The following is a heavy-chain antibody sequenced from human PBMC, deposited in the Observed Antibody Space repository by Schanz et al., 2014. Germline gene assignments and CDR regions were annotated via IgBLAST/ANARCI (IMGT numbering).Heavy chain of an antibody. CDR3: AKPEYDILTDSYSRLDP. CDR1: GYTFTTYA. J-gene: IGHJ5*02. CDR2: ISVYTGNT. V-gene: IGHV1-18*01. D-gene: IGHD3-9*01. Sequence: QVQLVQSGAEAKKPGASVRVSCKASGYTFTTYAMSWVRQAPGQGLEWVGWISVYTGNTKYGQKVQGRVTMTADTSTNTAYMELRSLRSDDTAVYCCAKPEYDILTDSYSRLDPWGQGTLVTVSS.